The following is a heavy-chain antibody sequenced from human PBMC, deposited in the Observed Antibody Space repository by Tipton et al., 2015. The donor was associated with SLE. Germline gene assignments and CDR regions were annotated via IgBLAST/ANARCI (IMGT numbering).Heavy chain of an antibody. Sequence: QLVQSGAEVKKPGASVKVSCKASGYTFTDYHMYWLRQAPGQGLEWMGWINPNSGDTNYAQKFQGRVTMTRDTSITTTYMELSRLTSDDSAVYYCARGIVVVWGQGTTVTVSS. D-gene: IGHD2-15*01. CDR3: ARGIVVV. J-gene: IGHJ6*02. CDR1: GYTFTDYH. V-gene: IGHV1-2*02. CDR2: INPNSGDT.